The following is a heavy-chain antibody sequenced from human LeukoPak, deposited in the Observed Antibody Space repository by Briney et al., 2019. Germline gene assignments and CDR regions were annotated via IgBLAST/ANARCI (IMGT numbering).Heavy chain of an antibody. V-gene: IGHV3-23*01. Sequence: GGSLRLSCAASGFTFSSYAMSWVRQAPGKGLEWVSAISGSGGSTYYADSVKGRFTISRDNSKNTLYLQVNSLRVEDTAVYYCAKDRLGAMMYFDFWGQGTLVTVSS. D-gene: IGHD1-26*01. J-gene: IGHJ4*02. CDR3: AKDRLGAMMYFDF. CDR1: GFTFSSYA. CDR2: ISGSGGST.